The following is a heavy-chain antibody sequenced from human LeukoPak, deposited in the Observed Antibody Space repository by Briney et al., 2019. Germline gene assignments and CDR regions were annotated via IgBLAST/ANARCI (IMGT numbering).Heavy chain of an antibody. V-gene: IGHV3-30*02. CDR1: GFTFSSYG. J-gene: IGHJ6*03. Sequence: GGSLRLSCAASGFTFSSYGMHWVRQAPGKGLEWVALIRYDGSNKYYADSVKGRFTISRDNSKNTLYLQMNSLRAEDTAVYYCAKSAVAGYYYYYVDVWGKGTTVTVSS. CDR2: IRYDGSNK. D-gene: IGHD6-19*01. CDR3: AKSAVAGYYYYYVDV.